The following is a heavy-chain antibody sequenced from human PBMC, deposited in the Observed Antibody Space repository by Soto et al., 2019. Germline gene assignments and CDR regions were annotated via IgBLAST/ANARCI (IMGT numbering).Heavy chain of an antibody. Sequence: QVQLVQSGAEVKKPGASVKVSCKASGYTFTSYDINWVRQATGQGLEWMGWMNPNSGNTGYAQKFQGRVTMTRNTSRRTAYMELSSLRSEDTAVYYWGRGWGWFGELFWDYWGQGTLVTVSS. D-gene: IGHD3-10*01. V-gene: IGHV1-8*01. CDR2: MNPNSGNT. CDR1: GYTFTSYD. CDR3: GRGWGWFGELFWDY. J-gene: IGHJ4*02.